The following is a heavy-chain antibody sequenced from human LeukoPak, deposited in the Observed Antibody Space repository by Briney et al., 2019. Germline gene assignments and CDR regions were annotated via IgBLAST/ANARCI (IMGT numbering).Heavy chain of an antibody. Sequence: PSETLSLTCTVSGGSISSSSYYWGWIRQPPGKGLEWIGSIYYSGSTYYNPSLKSRVSISIDTSKNRFSLQLSSVTAADTAVYYCARGPSSNWFDPWGQGTLVTVSS. CDR3: ARGPSSNWFDP. V-gene: IGHV4-39*07. J-gene: IGHJ5*02. CDR1: GGSISSSSYY. CDR2: IYYSGST.